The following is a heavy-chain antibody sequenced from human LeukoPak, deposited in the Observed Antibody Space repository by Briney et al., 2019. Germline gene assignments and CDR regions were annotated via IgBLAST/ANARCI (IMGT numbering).Heavy chain of an antibody. Sequence: PSETLSLTCTVSGGSISSGGYYWSWIRQPPGKGRVWIGYIYHSGSTYYNPSLKSRVTISVDRSKNQFSLKLSSVTAADTAVYYCARAEKGEIYYDSNHFDYWGQGTLVTVSS. D-gene: IGHD3-22*01. J-gene: IGHJ4*02. CDR3: ARAEKGEIYYDSNHFDY. CDR2: IYHSGST. CDR1: GGSISSGGYY. V-gene: IGHV4-30-2*01.